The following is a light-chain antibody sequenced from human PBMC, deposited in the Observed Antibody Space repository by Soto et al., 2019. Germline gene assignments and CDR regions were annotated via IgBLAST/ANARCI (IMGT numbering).Light chain of an antibody. CDR1: QDITNY. CDR3: QQYDNLIT. J-gene: IGKJ5*01. CDR2: GAS. Sequence: DIQMTQSPSSLSASVGDRVTITCQASQDITNYLNWYQQKPGSAPKLLIYGASNLETGVPSRFSGSGSGTDFALTISSLQPEDIATYYCQQYDNLITFGQGTRLEIK. V-gene: IGKV1-33*01.